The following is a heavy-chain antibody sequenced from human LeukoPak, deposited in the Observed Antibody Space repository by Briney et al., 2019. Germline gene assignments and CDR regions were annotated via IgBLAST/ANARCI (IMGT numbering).Heavy chain of an antibody. J-gene: IGHJ4*02. V-gene: IGHV1-46*01. CDR3: ARDLGGGDGYKDC. Sequence: ASVKVSCKASGYTFTGYYMHWVRQAPGQGLEWMGIINPSGGSTSYAQKFQGRVTMTRDTSTSTVYMELSSLRSEDTAVYYCARDLGGGDGYKDCWGQGTLVTVSS. CDR2: INPSGGST. D-gene: IGHD5-24*01. CDR1: GYTFTGYY.